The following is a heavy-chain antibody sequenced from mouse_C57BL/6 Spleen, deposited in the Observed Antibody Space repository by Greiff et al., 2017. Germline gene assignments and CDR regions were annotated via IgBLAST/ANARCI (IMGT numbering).Heavy chain of an antibody. Sequence: QVQLQQPGAELVKPGASVKLSCKASGYTFTSYWMHWVKQRPGQGLEWIGMIHPNSGSTNYNEKFKSKATLTVDKSSSTAYMQLSSLTSEDSAVYYWARRDYGSSYWYFDGWSTGTTVTVSS. CDR2: IHPNSGST. CDR1: GYTFTSYW. CDR3: ARRDYGSSYWYFDG. J-gene: IGHJ1*03. D-gene: IGHD1-1*01. V-gene: IGHV1-64*01.